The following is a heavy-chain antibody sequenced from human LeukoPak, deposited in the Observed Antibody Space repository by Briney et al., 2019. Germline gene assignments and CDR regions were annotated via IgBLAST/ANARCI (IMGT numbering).Heavy chain of an antibody. Sequence: ASVNVSCKASGYTFTSYAMNWLRQAPGQGLEWMGLINTNTGNPTYAQGFTGRFVFSLDTSVSTAYLQISSLKAEDTAVYYCARPYYDSSGYYVLKYWGQGTLVTVSS. D-gene: IGHD3-22*01. CDR1: GYTFTSYA. J-gene: IGHJ4*02. V-gene: IGHV7-4-1*02. CDR3: ARPYYDSSGYYVLKY. CDR2: INTNTGNP.